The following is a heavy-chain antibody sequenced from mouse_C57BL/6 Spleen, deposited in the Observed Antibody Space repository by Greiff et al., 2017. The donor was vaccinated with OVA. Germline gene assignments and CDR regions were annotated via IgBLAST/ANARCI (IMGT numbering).Heavy chain of an antibody. V-gene: IGHV1-64*01. Sequence: VQLQQPGAELVKPGASVKLSCKASGYTFTSYWMHWVKQRPGQGLEWIGMIHPNSGSTNYNEKFKSKATLTVDKSSSTAYMQLSSLTSEDSAVYYCAREGALDSSGYGYWGQGTTLTVSS. D-gene: IGHD3-2*02. J-gene: IGHJ2*01. CDR2: IHPNSGST. CDR3: AREGALDSSGYGY. CDR1: GYTFTSYW.